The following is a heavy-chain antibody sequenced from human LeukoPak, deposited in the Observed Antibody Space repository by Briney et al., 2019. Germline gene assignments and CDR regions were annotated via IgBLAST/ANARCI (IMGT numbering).Heavy chain of an antibody. D-gene: IGHD6-13*01. Sequence: GGSLRLSCAASGFTFSSYGMHWVRQAPGKGLEWVAVISYDGSNKDYADSVKGRFTISRDNSKNTLYLQMNSLRAEDTAVYYCAKRSSIAAAGTWSFDYWGQGTLVTVSS. CDR3: AKRSSIAAAGTWSFDY. J-gene: IGHJ4*02. V-gene: IGHV3-30*18. CDR2: ISYDGSNK. CDR1: GFTFSSYG.